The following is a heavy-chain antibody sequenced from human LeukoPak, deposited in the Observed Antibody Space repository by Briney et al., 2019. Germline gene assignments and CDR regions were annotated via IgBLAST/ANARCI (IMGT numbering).Heavy chain of an antibody. V-gene: IGHV3-11*01. J-gene: IGHJ5*01. CDR3: ARDRSNSDPGDWFDC. Sequence: GGSLRLSCAASGFTFSDYYMSWIRQAPGKGLEWVSYISGSGSTLYYAASVRGRFTISRDNAKNSLFLQMNSLRAEDTAVYYCARDRSNSDPGDWFDCWGQGTLVTVSS. D-gene: IGHD4-23*01. CDR1: GFTFSDYY. CDR2: ISGSGSTL.